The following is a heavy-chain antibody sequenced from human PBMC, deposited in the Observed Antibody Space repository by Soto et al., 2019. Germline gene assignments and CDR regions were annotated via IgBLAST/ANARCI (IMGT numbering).Heavy chain of an antibody. CDR3: ARAKWQARGGYFFDY. CDR1: GGSISSYY. V-gene: IGHV4-59*01. J-gene: IGHJ4*02. Sequence: PSETLSLTCTVSGGSISSYYWSWIRQPPGKGLEWIGYIYYSGSTNYNPSLKSRVTISVDTSKNQFPLKLSSVTAADTAVYYCARAKWQARGGYFFDYRGQGTLVTVPS. D-gene: IGHD5-18*01. CDR2: IYYSGST.